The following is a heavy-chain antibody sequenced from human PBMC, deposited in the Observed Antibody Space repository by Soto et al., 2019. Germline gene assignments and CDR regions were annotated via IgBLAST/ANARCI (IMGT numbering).Heavy chain of an antibody. V-gene: IGHV3-33*01. CDR3: ARTDFWSGPASLVAFDI. CDR1: GFTFSSYG. D-gene: IGHD3-3*01. Sequence: ESGGGVVQPGRSLRLSCAASGFTFSSYGMHWVRQAPGKGLEWVAVIWYDGSNKYYADSVKGRFTISRDNSKNTLYLQMNSLRAEDTAVYYCARTDFWSGPASLVAFDIWGQGTMVTVSS. CDR2: IWYDGSNK. J-gene: IGHJ3*02.